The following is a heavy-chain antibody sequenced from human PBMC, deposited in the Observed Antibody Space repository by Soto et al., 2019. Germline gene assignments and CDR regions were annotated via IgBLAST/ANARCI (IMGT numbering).Heavy chain of an antibody. Sequence: PGGSLILSCAASGFTFSSYAMSWVRQNPGKGLEWVSAISGSGGSTYYADSVKGRFTISRDNSKNTLYLQMNSLRAEDTAVYYCAKDTITIFGVVYMDVWGKGTTVTVSS. D-gene: IGHD3-3*01. J-gene: IGHJ6*03. CDR2: ISGSGGST. CDR3: AKDTITIFGVVYMDV. CDR1: GFTFSSYA. V-gene: IGHV3-23*01.